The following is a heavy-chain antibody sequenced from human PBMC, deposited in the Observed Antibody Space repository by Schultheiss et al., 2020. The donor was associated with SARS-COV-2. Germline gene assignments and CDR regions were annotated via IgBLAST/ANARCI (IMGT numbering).Heavy chain of an antibody. Sequence: GESLKISCSASGFTFSSYAMHWVRQAPGKGLEYVSAISSNGGSTYYADSVKGRFTISRDNSKNTLYLQMNSLRAEDTAVYYCANNSYFDYWGQGTLVTVSS. CDR3: ANNSYFDY. D-gene: IGHD1-1*01. V-gene: IGHV3-64*04. CDR1: GFTFSSYA. J-gene: IGHJ4*02. CDR2: ISSNGGST.